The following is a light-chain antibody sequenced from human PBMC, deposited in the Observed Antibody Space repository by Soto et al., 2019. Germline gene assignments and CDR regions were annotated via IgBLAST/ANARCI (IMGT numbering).Light chain of an antibody. V-gene: IGLV2-14*03. CDR3: SSYRNSATVFV. CDR1: GSAIRGYNY. Sequence: QSVLTQPASVSGSPGQSITISCIGTGSAIRGYNYVFWYKQYPGQAPKLVIYDVSNRPSGVSHRFFGSKSGNTASLTISGLQAEDEADYYCSSYRNSATVFVFGTGTKLTVL. J-gene: IGLJ1*01. CDR2: DVS.